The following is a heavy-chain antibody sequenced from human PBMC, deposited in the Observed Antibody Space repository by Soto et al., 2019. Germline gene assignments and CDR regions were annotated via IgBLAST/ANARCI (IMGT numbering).Heavy chain of an antibody. CDR2: IIPIFGTA. Sequence: SVKVSCKASGGTFISYAISWVRQAPGQGLEWMGGIIPIFGTANYAQKFQGRVTITADKSTSTAYMELSSLRSEDTAVYYCAIKLPVATYYYYYGMDVWRPGPTATVSS. CDR1: GGTFISYA. V-gene: IGHV1-69*06. CDR3: AIKLPVATYYYYYGMDV. J-gene: IGHJ6*02. D-gene: IGHD6-19*01.